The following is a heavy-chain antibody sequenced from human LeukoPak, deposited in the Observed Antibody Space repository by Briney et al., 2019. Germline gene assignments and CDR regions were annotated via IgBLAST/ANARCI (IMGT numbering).Heavy chain of an antibody. J-gene: IGHJ4*02. CDR2: IQSDGSST. Sequence: GGSLRLSCVASGFTFSSSWMYWVRQAPGKGLVWVSLIQSDGSSTSYADSVKGRFTISRDNAKNTLYLRMKSLRPGDTAVYYCARLGSISGAYFDYWGQGTLVTVSS. V-gene: IGHV3-74*01. CDR1: GFTFSSSW. CDR3: ARLGSISGAYFDY. D-gene: IGHD1-20*01.